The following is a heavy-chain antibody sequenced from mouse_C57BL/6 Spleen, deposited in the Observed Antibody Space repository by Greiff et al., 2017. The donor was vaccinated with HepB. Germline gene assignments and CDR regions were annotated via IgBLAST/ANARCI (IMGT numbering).Heavy chain of an antibody. Sequence: QVQLKESGPGLVQPSQSLSITCTVPGFSLTSYGVHWVRQSPGKGLEWLGVIWSGGSTDYNAAFISRLSISKDNSKSQVFFKMNSLQADDTAIYYCARNYPNWDGYFDVCGTGTTVTVSS. V-gene: IGHV2-2*01. D-gene: IGHD4-1*01. CDR2: IWSGGST. CDR3: ARNYPNWDGYFDV. CDR1: GFSLTSYG. J-gene: IGHJ1*03.